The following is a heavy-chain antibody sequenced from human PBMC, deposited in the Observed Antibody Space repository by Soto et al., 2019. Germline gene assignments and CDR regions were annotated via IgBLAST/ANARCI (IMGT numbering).Heavy chain of an antibody. CDR3: AKDVVLDGYSYYIDF. CDR1: GFTFNDYA. D-gene: IGHD3-10*01. V-gene: IGHV3-43D*04. CDR2: ISWDGENE. Sequence: GGSLRLSCAASGFTFNDYAMHWVRQAPGKGLEWVCLISWDGENEVYAASVKGRFTISRDNSKDILYLQMNSLRREDSAWYYCAKDVVLDGYSYYIDFWGQGTLVTVSS. J-gene: IGHJ4*02.